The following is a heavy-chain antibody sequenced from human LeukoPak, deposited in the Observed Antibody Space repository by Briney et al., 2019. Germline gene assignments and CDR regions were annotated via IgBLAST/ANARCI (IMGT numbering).Heavy chain of an antibody. CDR1: GFTFSSYE. Sequence: PGGSLRLSCAASGFTFSSYETNWVRQAPGKGLEWVSYISSSGTTTYYADSVKGRFTISRDNSKNSLYLQMNSLRTEDTALYYCAKVLGYYDSSGYYQEGGFDYWGQGTLVTVSS. CDR3: AKVLGYYDSSGYYQEGGFDY. J-gene: IGHJ4*02. D-gene: IGHD3-22*01. V-gene: IGHV3-48*03. CDR2: ISSSGTTT.